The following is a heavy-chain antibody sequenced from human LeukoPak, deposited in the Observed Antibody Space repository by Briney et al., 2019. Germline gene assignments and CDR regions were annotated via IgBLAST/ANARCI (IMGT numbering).Heavy chain of an antibody. Sequence: GGSLRLSCAASGFTFSSYAMSWVRQAPGKGLEWVSVISISGDITYYADSVKGRFTISRDNSKNTLYLQMSSLRAEDTAVYYCAKARSVVVAAAIDYWGQGTLVTVSS. V-gene: IGHV3-23*01. CDR2: ISISGDIT. J-gene: IGHJ4*02. D-gene: IGHD2-2*01. CDR1: GFTFSSYA. CDR3: AKARSVVVAAAIDY.